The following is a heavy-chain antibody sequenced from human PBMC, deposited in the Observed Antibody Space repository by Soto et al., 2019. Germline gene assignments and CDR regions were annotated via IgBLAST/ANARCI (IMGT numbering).Heavy chain of an antibody. D-gene: IGHD3-22*01. CDR3: AKGVEAAYYYGSSGYYGFDY. V-gene: IGHV3-23*01. CDR2: ISGGAGST. Sequence: EVQLLESGGGLVQPGGSLRLSCAASGFTFSSYAMSWVRQAPGKGLEWVSAISGGAGSTNYADSVKGRFTISRDNSMNTVSLQMNSLRAEDTAVYYCAKGVEAAYYYGSSGYYGFDYWGQGTLVTVSS. J-gene: IGHJ4*02. CDR1: GFTFSSYA.